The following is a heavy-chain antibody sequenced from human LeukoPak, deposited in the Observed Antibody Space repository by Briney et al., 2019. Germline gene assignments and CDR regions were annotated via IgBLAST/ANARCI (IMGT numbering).Heavy chain of an antibody. CDR3: AKENCGGDCFYFDY. Sequence: GGSLRLSCAVSGFTLSDHYMDWVRQAPGKGLEWVSAISGSGGSTYYADSVKGRFTISRDNSKNTLYLQMNSLRAEDTAVYYCAKENCGGDCFYFDYWGQGTLVTVSS. CDR2: ISGSGGST. J-gene: IGHJ4*02. CDR1: GFTLSDHY. D-gene: IGHD2-21*01. V-gene: IGHV3-23*01.